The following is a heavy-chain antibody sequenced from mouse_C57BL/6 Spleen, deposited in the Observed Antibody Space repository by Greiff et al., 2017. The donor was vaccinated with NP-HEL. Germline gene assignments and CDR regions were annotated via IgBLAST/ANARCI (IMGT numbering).Heavy chain of an antibody. J-gene: IGHJ2*01. V-gene: IGHV1-82*01. Sequence: QVQLQQSGPELVKPGASVKISCKASGYAFSSSWMNWVKQRPGKGLEWIGRIYPGDGDTNYNGKFKGKATLTADKSSSTAYMQLSSLTSEDSAVYFCARNYEEVYFDYWGQGTTLTVSS. CDR3: ARNYEEVYFDY. CDR2: IYPGDGDT. D-gene: IGHD1-1*01. CDR1: GYAFSSSW.